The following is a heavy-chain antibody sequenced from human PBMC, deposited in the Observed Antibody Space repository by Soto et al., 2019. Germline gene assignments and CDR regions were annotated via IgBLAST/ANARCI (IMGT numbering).Heavy chain of an antibody. D-gene: IGHD1-26*01. J-gene: IGHJ4*02. CDR1: GYTFTSYA. CDR3: ARDHVVRGNYYDY. Sequence: ASVKVSCKASGYTFTSYAMHWVRQAPGQRLEWMGWINAGNGNTKYSQKFQGRVTITRDTSASTAYMELSSLRSEDTAVYYCARDHVVRGNYYDYWGQGTLVTVSS. V-gene: IGHV1-3*01. CDR2: INAGNGNT.